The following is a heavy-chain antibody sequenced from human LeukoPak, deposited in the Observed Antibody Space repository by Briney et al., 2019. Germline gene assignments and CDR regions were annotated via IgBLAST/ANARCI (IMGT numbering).Heavy chain of an antibody. D-gene: IGHD4-11*01. CDR3: ASRTVTRAFDI. CDR1: GGTFSSYT. J-gene: IGHJ3*02. Sequence: SVKVSCKASGGTFSSYTISWVRQAPGQGLEWMGRIIPILGIANYAQKFQGRVTVTADKSTSTAYMELSSLRSEDTAVYYCASRTVTRAFDIWGQGTMVTVSS. V-gene: IGHV1-69*02. CDR2: IIPILGIA.